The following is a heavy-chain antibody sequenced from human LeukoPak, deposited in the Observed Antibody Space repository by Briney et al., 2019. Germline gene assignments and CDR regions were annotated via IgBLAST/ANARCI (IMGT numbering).Heavy chain of an antibody. Sequence: SVKVSCKASGGTFSNYAISWVRQAPGQGLEWMGRIIPILGIANYAQKFQGRVTITADKSTSTAYMELSSLRSEDTAVYYCARVVDDSRSDYFDYWGQGTLVTVSS. J-gene: IGHJ4*02. V-gene: IGHV1-69*04. CDR1: GGTFSNYA. CDR3: ARVVDDSRSDYFDY. CDR2: IIPILGIA. D-gene: IGHD3-22*01.